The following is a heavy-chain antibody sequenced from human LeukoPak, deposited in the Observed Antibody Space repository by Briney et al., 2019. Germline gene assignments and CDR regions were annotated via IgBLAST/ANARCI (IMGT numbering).Heavy chain of an antibody. D-gene: IGHD1-26*01. CDR1: GFTFSSYW. J-gene: IGHJ4*02. Sequence: GGSLRLSCAASGFTFSSYWMHWVRQAPGKGLVWVSRINSDGSSTSYADSVKGRFTISRDNSKNTMYLQIDGLRDEDTAIYYCAKDQSTFHDYSGYLDNWGQGTLVTVPS. CDR3: AKDQSTFHDYSGYLDN. CDR2: INSDGSST. V-gene: IGHV3-74*01.